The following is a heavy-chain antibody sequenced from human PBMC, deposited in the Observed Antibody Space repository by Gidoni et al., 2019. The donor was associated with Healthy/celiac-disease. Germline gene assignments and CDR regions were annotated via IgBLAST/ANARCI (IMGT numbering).Heavy chain of an antibody. V-gene: IGHV4-30-4*01. Sequence: RQPPGKGQKWIGYINYSGSTYYNPSLKGRVTISVDTSKNQFSLKLSSVTAADTAVYYCARRGYMSDIVATIRGFSPAFDIWGRGTMVTVSS. J-gene: IGHJ3*02. D-gene: IGHD5-12*01. CDR3: ARRGYMSDIVATIRGFSPAFDI. CDR2: INYSGST.